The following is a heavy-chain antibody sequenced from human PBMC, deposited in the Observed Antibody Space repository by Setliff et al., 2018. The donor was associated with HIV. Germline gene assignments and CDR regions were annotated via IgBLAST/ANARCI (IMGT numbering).Heavy chain of an antibody. CDR3: AKMVGGSRSSGSCYFDY. CDR1: EFTFSDYS. CDR2: ITSAGTI. J-gene: IGHJ4*02. V-gene: IGHV3-11*01. D-gene: IGHD2-15*01. Sequence: PGGSLRLSCTASEFTFSDYSMSWVRQAPGKGLEWVSYITSAGTIYYADSVKGRFTISRDNSKNTVYLQMNSLRAEDTAIYYCAKMVGGSRSSGSCYFDYWGQGTLVTVSS.